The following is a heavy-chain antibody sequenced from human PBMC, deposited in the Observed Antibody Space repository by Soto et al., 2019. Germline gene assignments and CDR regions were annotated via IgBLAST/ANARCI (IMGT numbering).Heavy chain of an antibody. Sequence: GGSLRLSCAASGFTFDDYAMHWVRQAPGKGLEWVSGISWNSGSIGYADSVKGRFTISRDNAKNSLYLQMNSLRAEDTALYYCAKVTSYDFWGAFDIWGQGTMVTVSS. J-gene: IGHJ3*02. CDR2: ISWNSGSI. CDR1: GFTFDDYA. CDR3: AKVTSYDFWGAFDI. D-gene: IGHD3-3*01. V-gene: IGHV3-9*01.